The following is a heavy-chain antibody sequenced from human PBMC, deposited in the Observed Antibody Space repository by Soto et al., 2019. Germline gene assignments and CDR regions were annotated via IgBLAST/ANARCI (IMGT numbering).Heavy chain of an antibody. D-gene: IGHD6-19*01. CDR3: ASHPYPDRSGCCPSYNYYGMEV. V-gene: IGHV1-69*06. CDR2: IIAIGTV. CDR1: GGTFNNYA. J-gene: IGHJ6*02. Sequence: SVKVSWKASGGTFNNYAISWVRQAPGQGLEWMGGIIAIGTVKYAQKFQGRLTNSADRSTTTVYMELSSLRLEDTAAYYCASHPYPDRSGCCPSYNYYGMEVWGQQTTVTVSS.